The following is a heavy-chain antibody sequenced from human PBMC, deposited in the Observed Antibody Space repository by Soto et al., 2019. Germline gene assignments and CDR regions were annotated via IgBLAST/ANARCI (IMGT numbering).Heavy chain of an antibody. V-gene: IGHV3-48*03. CDR3: VIAPRPMYYAMDA. J-gene: IGHJ6*02. Sequence: PGGSLRLSCEVSGFFFSEDEFSWVRQAPGEGREWVSYIGKNGRDIYDADSVKGRFTISRDDDKSTLYLEMNSLRAEDTAVYYCVIAPRPMYYAMDAWGQGTMVTVS. CDR1: GFFFSEDE. D-gene: IGHD2-8*01. CDR2: IGKNGRDI.